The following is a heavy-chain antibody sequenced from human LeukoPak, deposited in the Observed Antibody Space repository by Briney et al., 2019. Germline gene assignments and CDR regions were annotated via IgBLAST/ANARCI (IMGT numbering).Heavy chain of an antibody. CDR1: GVSLSGYS. J-gene: IGHJ4*02. Sequence: SDTLSLTCAVYGVSLSGYSWPWIRHPPGKGVGLILGFDRSGSTNYNPALKSRHTISVDTSNNQFSLKLSSVTAADTAVYYCARGSATGLSYWGEGTLVTVSS. V-gene: IGHV4-34*01. D-gene: IGHD1-1*01. CDR2: FDRSGST. CDR3: ARGSATGLSY.